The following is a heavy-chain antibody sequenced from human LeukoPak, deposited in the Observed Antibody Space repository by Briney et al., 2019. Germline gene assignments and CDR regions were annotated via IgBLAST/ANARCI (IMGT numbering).Heavy chain of an antibody. Sequence: GALRLSCAASGFTFSSSAMSWVRQAPGKGLEWVSAISGSGGSTYYADSVKGRFTISRDNSKNTLYLQMNSLRAEDTAVYYCATDMTTVTTRCNPFFDIWGQGTMVTVSS. D-gene: IGHD4-17*01. CDR3: ATDMTTVTTRCNPFFDI. CDR1: GFTFSSSA. J-gene: IGHJ3*02. CDR2: ISGSGGST. V-gene: IGHV3-23*01.